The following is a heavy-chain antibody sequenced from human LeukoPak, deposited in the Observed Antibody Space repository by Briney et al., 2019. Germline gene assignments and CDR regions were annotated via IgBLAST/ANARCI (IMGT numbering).Heavy chain of an antibody. D-gene: IGHD2-2*01. CDR3: AREVRTHDDAFDI. J-gene: IGHJ3*02. CDR1: GFTFSSYE. Sequence: AGGSLRLSCAASGFTFSSYEMNWVRQAPGKGLEWVSYISSSGSTIYYADSVKGRFTVSRDNAKNSLYLQMNSLRAEDTAVYYCAREVRTHDDAFDIWGQGTMVTVSS. V-gene: IGHV3-48*03. CDR2: ISSSGSTI.